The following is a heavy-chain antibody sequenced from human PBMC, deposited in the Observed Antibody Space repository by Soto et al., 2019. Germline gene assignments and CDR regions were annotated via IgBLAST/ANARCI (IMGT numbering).Heavy chain of an antibody. V-gene: IGHV4-30-4*01. J-gene: IGHJ5*02. CDR2: IYYSGST. CDR1: GGSITSGDYY. D-gene: IGHD3-22*01. CDR3: ARHSGYYDSSGYFWFDP. Sequence: SETLSLTCTVSGGSITSGDYYWSWIRQPPGMGLEWIGYIYYSGSTYYNPSLKSRLTISLDTSKNQFSLKLSSVTAADTAVYFCARHSGYYDSSGYFWFDPWGQATLGT.